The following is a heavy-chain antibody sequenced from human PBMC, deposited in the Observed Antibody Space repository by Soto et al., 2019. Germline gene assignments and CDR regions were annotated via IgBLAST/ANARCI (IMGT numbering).Heavy chain of an antibody. Sequence: GASVKVSCKASGYTFTGYYMHWVRQAPGQGLEWMGWINPNSGGTNYAQKFQGWVTMTRDTSISTAYMELSRLRSDDTAVYYCARALYSYGKDYYYYMDVWGKGTTVTVSS. J-gene: IGHJ6*03. CDR1: GYTFTGYY. CDR3: ARALYSYGKDYYYYMDV. D-gene: IGHD5-18*01. CDR2: INPNSGGT. V-gene: IGHV1-2*04.